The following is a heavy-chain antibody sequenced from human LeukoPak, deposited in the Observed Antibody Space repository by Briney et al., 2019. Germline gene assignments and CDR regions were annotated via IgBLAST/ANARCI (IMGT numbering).Heavy chain of an antibody. D-gene: IGHD4-23*01. Sequence: SETLSLTCTVSGGSISSYYWSWIRQPPGKGLEWIGYIYYSGSTNYNPSLKSRVTISVDTSKNQFSLKLSPVIAADTAVYYCARVGVDYTGNVIKYYFDSWGQGTLVTVS. V-gene: IGHV4-59*01. CDR2: IYYSGST. J-gene: IGHJ4*02. CDR3: ARVGVDYTGNVIKYYFDS. CDR1: GGSISSYY.